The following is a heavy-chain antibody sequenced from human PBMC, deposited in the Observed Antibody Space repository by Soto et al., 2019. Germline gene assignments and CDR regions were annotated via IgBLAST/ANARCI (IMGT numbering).Heavy chain of an antibody. J-gene: IGHJ4*02. CDR1: GGSVSSGSYY. CDR2: IYYSGST. Sequence: SETLSLTCTVSGGSVSSGSYYWSWIRQPPGKGLEWIGYIYYSGSTNYNPSLKSRVTISVDTSKNQFSLKLSSVTAADTAVYYCARFWFSDSSGYQYYFDYCGPVTLVTVSS. CDR3: ARFWFSDSSGYQYYFDY. D-gene: IGHD3-22*01. V-gene: IGHV4-61*01.